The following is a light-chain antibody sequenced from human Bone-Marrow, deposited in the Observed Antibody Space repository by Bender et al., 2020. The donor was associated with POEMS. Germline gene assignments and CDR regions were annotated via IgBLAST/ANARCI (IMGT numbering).Light chain of an antibody. V-gene: IGLV2-23*02. Sequence: QSALTQAASVSGSPGQSITISCTGASSDFGPYNLVSWYQHHPGKAPKLMIYEVFKRPSGVSNRFSGSKSGNTASLTISGLQSEDEADFYCCSYAGSRHWLFGGGTKLTVL. CDR1: SSDFGPYNL. CDR3: CSYAGSRHWL. CDR2: EVF. J-gene: IGLJ3*02.